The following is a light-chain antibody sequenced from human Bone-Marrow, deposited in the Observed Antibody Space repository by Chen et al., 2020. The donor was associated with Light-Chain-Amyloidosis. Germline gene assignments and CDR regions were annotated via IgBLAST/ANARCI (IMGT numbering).Light chain of an antibody. J-gene: IGLJ2*01. CDR3: QSADSSGTYEVI. Sequence: SYELTQPPSVSVSPGQTARITCSGDDLPTKYAYCYQQKPGQAPVLVIHRDTARTSGSSVRFSGSSSGTTATLTISGVQAEDEADYHCQSADSSGTYEVIFGGGTKRTVL. V-gene: IGLV3-25*03. CDR2: RDT. CDR1: DLPTKY.